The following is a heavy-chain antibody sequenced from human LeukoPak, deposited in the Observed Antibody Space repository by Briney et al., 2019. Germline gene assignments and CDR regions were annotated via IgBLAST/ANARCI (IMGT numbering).Heavy chain of an antibody. CDR1: GFTFSSYS. V-gene: IGHV3-21*01. Sequence: GGSLRLSCAASGFTFSSYSMNWVRQAPGKGLEWVSSISSSSSYIYYADSVKGRFTISRDNAKNSLYLQMNSLRAEDTAVYYCARAGLEDYYGSGSYLLLGYYYYYGMDVWGQGTTVTVSS. CDR3: ARAGLEDYYGSGSYLLLGYYYYYGMDV. CDR2: ISSSSSYI. D-gene: IGHD3-10*01. J-gene: IGHJ6*02.